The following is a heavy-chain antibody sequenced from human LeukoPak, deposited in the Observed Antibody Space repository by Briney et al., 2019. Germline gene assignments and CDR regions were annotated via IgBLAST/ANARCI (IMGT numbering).Heavy chain of an antibody. Sequence: SETLSLTCAVYGGSFSGYYWSWIRQPPGKGLEWIGEINHGGSTNYNPSLKSRVTISVDTSKNQFSLKLSSVTAADTAVYYCARVVQYGGEDYWGQGTLVTVSS. J-gene: IGHJ4*02. D-gene: IGHD4-11*01. V-gene: IGHV4-34*01. CDR2: INHGGST. CDR1: GGSFSGYY. CDR3: ARVVQYGGEDY.